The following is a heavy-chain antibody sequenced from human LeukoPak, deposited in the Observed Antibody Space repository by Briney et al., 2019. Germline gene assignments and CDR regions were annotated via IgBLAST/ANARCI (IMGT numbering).Heavy chain of an antibody. Sequence: GGSLRLTCAASGFTVSSNYMSWVRQAPGKGLEWVSVIYSGGSTYYADSVKGRFTISRDNSKNTLYLQMNSLRAEDTAVYYCATSITYYDFWSGYSDYYYYMDVWGKGTAVTVSS. CDR3: ATSITYYDFWSGYSDYYYYMDV. V-gene: IGHV3-66*02. D-gene: IGHD3-3*01. CDR1: GFTVSSNY. J-gene: IGHJ6*03. CDR2: IYSGGST.